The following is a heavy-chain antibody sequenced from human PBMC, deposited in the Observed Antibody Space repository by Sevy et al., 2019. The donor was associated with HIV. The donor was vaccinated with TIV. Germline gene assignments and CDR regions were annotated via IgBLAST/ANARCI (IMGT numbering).Heavy chain of an antibody. V-gene: IGHV3-23*01. CDR2: ISGSGGDT. CDR1: GFTFSTYA. CDR3: AKDAYYYDSSGYSMSQWYYGMDV. Sequence: GGSLRLSCAASGFTFSTYAMSWVRQAPGKGLEWVSVISGSGGDTYYAHSVKGRFTISRDNSKNTLYLQRNSLRAEDTAVYYCAKDAYYYDSSGYSMSQWYYGMDVWGQGTTVTVSS. D-gene: IGHD3-22*01. J-gene: IGHJ6*02.